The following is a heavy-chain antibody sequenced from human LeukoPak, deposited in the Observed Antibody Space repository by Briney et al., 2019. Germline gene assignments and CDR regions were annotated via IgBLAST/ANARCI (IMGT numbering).Heavy chain of an antibody. CDR2: IIPIFGTA. D-gene: IGHD3-22*01. J-gene: IGHJ6*02. CDR3: ARDRYYDSSGYYLPYYYYGMDV. CDR1: GGTFSSYA. V-gene: IGHV1-69*13. Sequence: SVKVSCKASGGTFSSYAISWVRPAPGQGLEWMGGIIPIFGTANYAQKFQGRVTITADESTSTAYMELSSLRSEDTAVYYCARDRYYDSSGYYLPYYYYGMDVWGQGTTVTVSS.